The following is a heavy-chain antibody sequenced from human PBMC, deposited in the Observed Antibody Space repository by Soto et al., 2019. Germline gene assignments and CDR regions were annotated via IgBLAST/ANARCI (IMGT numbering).Heavy chain of an antibody. CDR1: GGSFSGYY. CDR3: ARGPRGYSYGRYYYGMDV. CDR2: INHSGST. V-gene: IGHV4-34*01. D-gene: IGHD5-18*01. Sequence: QVQLQQWGAGLLKPSETLSLTCAVYGGSFSGYYWIWIRQPPGKGLEWIGEINHSGSTNYNPSLKSRVTISVDTSKNQFSLKLSSVTAADTAVYYCARGPRGYSYGRYYYGMDVWGQGTTVTVSS. J-gene: IGHJ6*02.